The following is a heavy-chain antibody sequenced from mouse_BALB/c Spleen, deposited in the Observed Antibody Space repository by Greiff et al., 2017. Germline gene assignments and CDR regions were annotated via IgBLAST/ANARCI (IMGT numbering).Heavy chain of an antibody. V-gene: IGHV1-47*01. J-gene: IGHJ3*01. CDR2: FHPYNDDT. Sequence: VQLQQSGAELVKPGASVKMSCKAFGYTFTTYPIEWMKQNHGKSLECIGNFHPYNDDTKYNEKFKGKAKLTVEKSSSTVYLELSRLTSDDSAVYYCARIYDGYYGFAYWGQGTLVTVSA. CDR3: ARIYDGYYGFAY. D-gene: IGHD2-3*01. CDR1: GYTFTTYP.